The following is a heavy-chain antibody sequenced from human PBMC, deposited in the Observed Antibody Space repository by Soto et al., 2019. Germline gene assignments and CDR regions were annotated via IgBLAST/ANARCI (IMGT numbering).Heavy chain of an antibody. D-gene: IGHD4-4*01. J-gene: IGHJ6*02. CDR2: INAGNGNT. CDR3: ARDPIYSNYYYGMDV. CDR1: GYTFTSYA. Sequence: ASVKVSCKASGYTFTSYAMHWVRQAPGQRLEWMGWINAGNGNTKYSQKLQGRVTMTRDTSASTAYMELRSLRSDDTAVYYCARDPIYSNYYYGMDVWGQGTTVTVSS. V-gene: IGHV1-3*01.